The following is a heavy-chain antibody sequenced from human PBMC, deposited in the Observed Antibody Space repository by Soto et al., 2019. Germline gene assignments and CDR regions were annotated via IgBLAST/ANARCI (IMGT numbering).Heavy chain of an antibody. CDR1: GFTFSSYA. Sequence: PGGSLRLSCAASGFTFSSYAMSWVRQAPGKGLEWVSAISGSGGSTYYADSVKGRFTISRDNSKNTLYLQMNSLRAEDTAVYYCAKDAGYYDFWSGYLPYYYYYGMDVWGQGTTVTVSS. V-gene: IGHV3-23*01. CDR3: AKDAGYYDFWSGYLPYYYYYGMDV. CDR2: ISGSGGST. J-gene: IGHJ6*02. D-gene: IGHD3-3*01.